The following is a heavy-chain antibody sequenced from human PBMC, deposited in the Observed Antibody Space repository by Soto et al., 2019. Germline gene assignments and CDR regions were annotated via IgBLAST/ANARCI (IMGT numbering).Heavy chain of an antibody. CDR2: ISAYNGNT. CDR1: GYTFTSYG. V-gene: IGHV1-18*01. CDR3: ARNSDSYYYYGMDV. D-gene: IGHD3-10*01. Sequence: GASVKVSCKASGYTFTSYGISWVRQAPGQGLEWMGWISAYNGNTNYAQKLQGRVTMTTDTSTSTAYMELRSLRSDDTAVYYSARNSDSYYYYGMDVWGQGTTVTVSS. J-gene: IGHJ6*02.